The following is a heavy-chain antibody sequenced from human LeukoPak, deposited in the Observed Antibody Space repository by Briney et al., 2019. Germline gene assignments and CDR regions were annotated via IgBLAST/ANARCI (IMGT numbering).Heavy chain of an antibody. V-gene: IGHV4-39*07. CDR3: VAGRPSLTTFDY. CDR2: FYHGGNT. Sequence: SETLSLTCTVSGGSISTSNYYWGWIRQPPGMGLEWIGSFYHGGNTYYNPSLKSRVTISVDTSKNQFSLKLNSMTAADTAVYYCVAGRPSLTTFDYWGQGTLVTVSS. CDR1: GGSISTSNYY. D-gene: IGHD1/OR15-1a*01. J-gene: IGHJ4*02.